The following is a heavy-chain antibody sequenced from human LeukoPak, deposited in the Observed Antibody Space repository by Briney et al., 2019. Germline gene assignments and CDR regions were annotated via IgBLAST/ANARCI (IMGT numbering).Heavy chain of an antibody. Sequence: GGSLRLSCAASGFTVSSNYMSWVRQAPGKGLEWVSVIYSGGSTYYADSVKGRFTISRDNSKNTLYLQMNSLRAEDTAVYYCARDKESSGVDYWGQGTLVTVSS. CDR1: GFTVSSNY. D-gene: IGHD6-19*01. V-gene: IGHV3-53*01. J-gene: IGHJ4*02. CDR3: ARDKESSGVDY. CDR2: IYSGGST.